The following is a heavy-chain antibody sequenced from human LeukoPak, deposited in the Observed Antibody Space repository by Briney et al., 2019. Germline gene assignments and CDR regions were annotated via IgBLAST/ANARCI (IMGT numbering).Heavy chain of an antibody. J-gene: IGHJ4*02. D-gene: IGHD5-12*01. V-gene: IGHV3-73*01. CDR2: IRSTANGYAT. CDR3: ARVGLDRRGYSGYEAFDY. Sequence: GGSLRLSCAASGFTFSGSALHWVRQASGKGLEWVGRIRSTANGYATAYAASVKGRFTISRDDSKNTAYLQMDSLKTEDTAVYYCARVGLDRRGYSGYEAFDYWGQGTLVTVSS. CDR1: GFTFSGSA.